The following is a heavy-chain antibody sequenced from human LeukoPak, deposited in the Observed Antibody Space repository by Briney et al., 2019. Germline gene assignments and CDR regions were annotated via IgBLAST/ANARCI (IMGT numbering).Heavy chain of an antibody. CDR3: ARGDIVVVPAASDAFDI. CDR1: GYTFTGYD. V-gene: IGHV1-8*01. CDR2: MNPNSGNT. D-gene: IGHD2-2*01. Sequence: ASVNVSCKASGYTFTGYDINWVRRATGQGLEWMGWMNPNSGNTGYAQKFQGRVTMTRNTSISTAYMELSSLRSEDTAVYYCARGDIVVVPAASDAFDIWGQGTMVTVSS. J-gene: IGHJ3*02.